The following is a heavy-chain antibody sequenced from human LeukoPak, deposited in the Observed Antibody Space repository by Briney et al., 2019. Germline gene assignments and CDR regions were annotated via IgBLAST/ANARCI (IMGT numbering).Heavy chain of an antibody. J-gene: IGHJ4*02. CDR2: IRYDGSNK. Sequence: GGSLRLSCAASGFTFSSYGMHWARQAPGKVLEWVAFIRYDGSNKYYADSVKGRFTISRDNSKNTLYLQMNSLRAEDTAVYYCAKSPPSGSYYFDYWGQGTLVTVSS. D-gene: IGHD1-26*01. CDR1: GFTFSSYG. CDR3: AKSPPSGSYYFDY. V-gene: IGHV3-30*02.